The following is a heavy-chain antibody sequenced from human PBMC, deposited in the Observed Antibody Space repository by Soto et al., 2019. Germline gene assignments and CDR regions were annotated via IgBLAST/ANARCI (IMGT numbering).Heavy chain of an antibody. J-gene: IGHJ4*02. Sequence: SGPTLVNPTQTLTLTCTFSGFSLSTSGVGVGWTRQPPGKALEWLAVIYWDDTKHYSPSLKSRLTITKDTSKNQVVLTMTNMDPVDTATYYCARTVNGDYVDYWGQGTLVTVSS. V-gene: IGHV2-5*02. CDR2: IYWDDTK. D-gene: IGHD4-17*01. CDR1: GFSLSTSGVG. CDR3: ARTVNGDYVDY.